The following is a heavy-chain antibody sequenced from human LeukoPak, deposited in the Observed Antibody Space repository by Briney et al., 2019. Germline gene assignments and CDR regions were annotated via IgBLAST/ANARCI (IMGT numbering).Heavy chain of an antibody. Sequence: GGSLRLSCAASGFTFSTFGMHWVRQTPGKGPEWVAVIWYDGSKKYYIDFAEGRFTISRDNSRNTLYLQMNSLRAEDTAVYYCVLVGGGDYWGQGTLVTVSS. CDR1: GFTFSTFG. D-gene: IGHD3-3*01. V-gene: IGHV3-33*01. J-gene: IGHJ4*02. CDR2: IWYDGSKK. CDR3: VLVGGGDY.